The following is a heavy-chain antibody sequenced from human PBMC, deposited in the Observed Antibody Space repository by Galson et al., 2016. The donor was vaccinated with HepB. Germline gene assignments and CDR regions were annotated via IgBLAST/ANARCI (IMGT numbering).Heavy chain of an antibody. V-gene: IGHV1-24*01. CDR3: ATVGSYTTSSPYYYYFVRMDV. Sequence: SVKVSCKVSGNSLAELFIHWVRLAPGKGLEWMGGFDPEDGETTYAQKFQGRVSMTEDTSTDTGYMELSSLRYDDTAVYYCATVGSYTTSSPYYYYFVRMDVWGKGTAVTVSS. CDR2: FDPEDGET. CDR1: GNSLAELF. D-gene: IGHD3-10*01. J-gene: IGHJ6*04.